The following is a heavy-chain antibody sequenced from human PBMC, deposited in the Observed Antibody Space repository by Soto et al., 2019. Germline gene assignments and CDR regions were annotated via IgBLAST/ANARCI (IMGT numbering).Heavy chain of an antibody. V-gene: IGHV4-30-4*01. CDR2: IYYSGST. J-gene: IGHJ4*02. CDR1: GGSISSGDYY. Sequence: KSSETLSLTCTVSGGSISSGDYYWSWIRQPPGKGLEWIGYIYYSGSTYYNPSLKSRVTISVDTSKNQFSLKLSSVTAADTAVYYCASQSSGYPFDYWGQGTLVTVSS. CDR3: ASQSSGYPFDY. D-gene: IGHD3-22*01.